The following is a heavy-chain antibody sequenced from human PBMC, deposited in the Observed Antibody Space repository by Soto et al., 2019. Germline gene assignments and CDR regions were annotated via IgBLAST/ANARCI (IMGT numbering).Heavy chain of an antibody. J-gene: IGHJ6*02. CDR2: IDPTDSYT. D-gene: IGHD2-21*01. CDR1: RYNGTSYG. V-gene: IGHV5-10-1*01. CDR3: AATHPRYSTSRGGSYGMDV. Sequence: PGESQKISSKGSRYNGTSYGITWLRQMTGKGLEWMGRIDPTDSYTNHGTSIQGHVTISADMSINTAYLQWSSLKASDTAMYYCAATHPRYSTSRGGSYGMDVWGQGTMVTVSS.